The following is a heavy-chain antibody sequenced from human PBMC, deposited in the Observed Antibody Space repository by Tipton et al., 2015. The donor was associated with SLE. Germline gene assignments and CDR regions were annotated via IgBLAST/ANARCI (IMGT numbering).Heavy chain of an antibody. J-gene: IGHJ4*02. Sequence: LRLSCTVSGGSINSDTYYWGWVRQPPGKGLEWIGSIYYTGSTYFDPSLKSRVTISVDTSKNQFSLKLSSVTAADTAVYYCARAPVGTFDYWGQGTLVTVSS. V-gene: IGHV4-39*07. CDR2: IYYTGST. CDR3: ARAPVGTFDY. D-gene: IGHD2-21*02. CDR1: GGSINSDTYY.